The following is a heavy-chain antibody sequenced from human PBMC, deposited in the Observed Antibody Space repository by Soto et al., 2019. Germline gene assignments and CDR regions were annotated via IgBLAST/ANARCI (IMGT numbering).Heavy chain of an antibody. CDR2: INTDGSET. D-gene: IGHD2-21*01. J-gene: IGHJ4*02. CDR1: GFTFSSYW. CDR3: ARDGEGY. V-gene: IGHV3-74*01. Sequence: EEQLVESGGGLVQPGGSLRLSCAASGFTFSSYWMHWVRQVPGKGLVWVSRINTDGSETNYADSVKGRFTVSRDNAKNTQYLQMNNLRVEDTAVYYCARDGEGYWGQGTLVTVSS.